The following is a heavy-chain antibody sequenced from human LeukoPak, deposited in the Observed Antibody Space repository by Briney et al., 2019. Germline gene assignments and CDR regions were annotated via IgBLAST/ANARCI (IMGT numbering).Heavy chain of an antibody. V-gene: IGHV4-59*08. CDR1: GASIRNYY. J-gene: IGHJ5*02. CDR2: IYYSGST. Sequence: PSETLSLTCTVSGASIRNYYWSWLRQSPGKGLEWIGYIYYSGSTNYNPSLERRVAISVDTSKNQFSLRLSSVTAADTAIYYCARRYSSSWYVGFFDPWGEGTLVTVSS. D-gene: IGHD6-13*01. CDR3: ARRYSSSWYVGFFDP.